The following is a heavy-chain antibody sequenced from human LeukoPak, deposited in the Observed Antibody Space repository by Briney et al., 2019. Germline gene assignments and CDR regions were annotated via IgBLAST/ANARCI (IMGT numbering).Heavy chain of an antibody. CDR3: ARRAAMARGFDY. CDR2: IYYSGST. J-gene: IGHJ4*02. D-gene: IGHD5-18*01. V-gene: IGHV4-59*08. CDR1: GGSISSYY. Sequence: SETLSLTCTVSGGSISSYYWSWIRQPPGKGLEWIGYIYYSGSTNYNPSLKSRVTISVDTSKNQFSLKLSSVTAADTAVYYCARRAAMARGFDYWGQGTLVTVPS.